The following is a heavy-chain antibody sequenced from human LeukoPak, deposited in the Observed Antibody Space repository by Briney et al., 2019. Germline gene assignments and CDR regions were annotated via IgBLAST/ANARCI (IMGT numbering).Heavy chain of an antibody. CDR1: GGSFSGYS. V-gene: IGHV4-30-4*07. CDR2: IYYSGST. CDR3: ARAHDYYDSSDYYFYYFDY. D-gene: IGHD3-22*01. J-gene: IGHJ4*02. Sequence: PSETLSLTCAVYGGSFSGYSWSWIRQPPGKGLEWIGYIYYSGSTYYNPSLKSRVTISVDTSKNQFSLKLSSVTAADTAVYYCARAHDYYDSSDYYFYYFDYWGQGTLVTVSS.